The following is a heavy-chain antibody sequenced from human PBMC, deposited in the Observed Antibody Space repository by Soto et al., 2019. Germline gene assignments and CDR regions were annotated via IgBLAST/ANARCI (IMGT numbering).Heavy chain of an antibody. Sequence: SETLSLTCAVYGVSFSGYYWSWIRQPPGKGLEWIGEINHSGSTNYNPALKSRVTISVDTSKNQFSLKLSSVTAADTAVYYCARGVYAIPLHRWGQGTLVTVSS. V-gene: IGHV4-34*01. CDR3: ARGVYAIPLHR. CDR2: INHSGST. D-gene: IGHD2-8*01. J-gene: IGHJ4*02. CDR1: GVSFSGYY.